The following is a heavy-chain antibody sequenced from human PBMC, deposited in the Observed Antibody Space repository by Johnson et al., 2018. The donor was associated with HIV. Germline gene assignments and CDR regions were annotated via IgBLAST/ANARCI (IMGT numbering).Heavy chain of an antibody. CDR1: GFTFSSYG. CDR2: IRYDGSNK. D-gene: IGHD2-15*01. J-gene: IGHJ3*02. Sequence: QVHLVESGEGVVQPGGSLRLSCAASGFTFSSYGMHWVRQAPGKGLEWVAFIRYDGSNKYYADSVKGRFTISRDNSKNTLYLQMNSLRAEDTAVYYCAKDPGRRDPHAFDIWGQGTMVTVSS. V-gene: IGHV3-30*02. CDR3: AKDPGRRDPHAFDI.